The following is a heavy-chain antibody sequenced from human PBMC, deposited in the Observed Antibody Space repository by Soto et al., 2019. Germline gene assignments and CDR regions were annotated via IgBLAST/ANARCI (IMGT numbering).Heavy chain of an antibody. CDR1: GFTFTNAW. J-gene: IGHJ4*02. V-gene: IGHV3-15*01. CDR2: IKSKTDGGTT. D-gene: IGHD3-10*01. CDR3: TTDRYSGDIWFGEPRYFDY. Sequence: EVQLVESGGGLVKPGGSLRLSCAASGFTFTNAWMRWVRQAQGKGLEWVGHIKSKTDGGTTDYAAPVKGRFTISRDDSKTFRYLQMNSLKTEDTAVYYSTTDRYSGDIWFGEPRYFDYWGQGTLVTVSS.